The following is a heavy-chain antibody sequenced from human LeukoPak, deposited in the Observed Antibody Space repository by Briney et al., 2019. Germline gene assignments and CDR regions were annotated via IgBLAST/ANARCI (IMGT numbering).Heavy chain of an antibody. Sequence: SQTLSLTCKVSGGSISSGGYYWSWLRQHPGKGLEWIGYIYSSGSTYYNPSLKSRVTISRDTSKNQFSLTLSSVTAADTAVYYCAKGCGGTCYSDFPHWGQGTLVTVSS. J-gene: IGHJ1*01. D-gene: IGHD2-15*01. V-gene: IGHV4-31*03. CDR1: GGSISSGGYY. CDR3: AKGCGGTCYSDFPH. CDR2: IYSSGST.